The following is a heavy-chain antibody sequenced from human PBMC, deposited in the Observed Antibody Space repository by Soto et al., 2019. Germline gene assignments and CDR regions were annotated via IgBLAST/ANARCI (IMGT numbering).Heavy chain of an antibody. CDR1: GVTVKNAW. J-gene: IGHJ3*02. Sequence: PGGSLGLACAACGVTVKNAWVNWVLQAPGKGLEGVGRIKSKTDGGTTDYTAPVKGRFAISRDDSKNTLYLQMNSLKTEDTAVYYCTTDPKMLGYAFDIWGQGTMVTVS. D-gene: IGHD2-8*01. V-gene: IGHV3-15*07. CDR3: TTDPKMLGYAFDI. CDR2: IKSKTDGGTT.